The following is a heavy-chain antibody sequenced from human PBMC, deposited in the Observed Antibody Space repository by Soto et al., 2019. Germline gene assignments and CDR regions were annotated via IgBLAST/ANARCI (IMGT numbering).Heavy chain of an antibody. CDR1: GGTFSTDS. CDR2: IIPLFGTA. Sequence: QVQLVQSGAEVKKPGSSVKVSCKASGGTFSTDSISWVRQAPGQGLEWMGGIIPLFGTANNARKFQGGVTIAADESTSTANMELSSLRSEDMAVYFCAREIDGYYGMDVWGQGTTVTVAS. V-gene: IGHV1-69*12. CDR3: AREIDGYYGMDV. J-gene: IGHJ6*02.